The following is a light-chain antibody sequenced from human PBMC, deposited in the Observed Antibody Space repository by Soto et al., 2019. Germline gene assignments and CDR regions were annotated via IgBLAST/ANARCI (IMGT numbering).Light chain of an antibody. CDR1: QSVDSTY. J-gene: IGKJ2*01. CDR2: ATS. Sequence: EIVLTQSPGTLSLSPGERATLSCRASQSVDSTYLAWYQQKPDQSPRLLIYATSTRAAGIPDRFSGSGSGIDFTLTIIRLEPDDVAVYYCQQYDTSPPMYSFGQGTKVEIK. V-gene: IGKV3-20*01. CDR3: QQYDTSPPMYS.